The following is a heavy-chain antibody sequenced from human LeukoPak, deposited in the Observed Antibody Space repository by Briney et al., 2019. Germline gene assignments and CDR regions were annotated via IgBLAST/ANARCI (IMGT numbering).Heavy chain of an antibody. Sequence: SGGSLRLSCAASGFTFSSYGMHWVRQAPGKGLEWVAVISYDGSNKYYADSVKGRFTISRDNSKNTLYLQMNSLRAEDTAVYYCAKDLSTYYSSGWYWPSSPGYIDYWGQGTLVTVSS. CDR1: GFTFSSYG. D-gene: IGHD6-19*01. J-gene: IGHJ4*02. CDR2: ISYDGSNK. CDR3: AKDLSTYYSSGWYWPSSPGYIDY. V-gene: IGHV3-30*18.